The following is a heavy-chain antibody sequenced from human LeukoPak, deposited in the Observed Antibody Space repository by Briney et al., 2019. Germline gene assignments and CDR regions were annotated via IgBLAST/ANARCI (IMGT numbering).Heavy chain of an antibody. D-gene: IGHD3-9*01. J-gene: IGHJ6*03. CDR3: AKDDILTGSAYYYYYMDV. CDR2: ISGDGGST. Sequence: GGSLRLSCAAPGFTFDDYAMHWVRQAPGKGLEWVSLISGDGGSTYYADSVKGRSTISRDNRKNSLYLQMNSLRTEDTALYYCAKDDILTGSAYYYYYMDVWGKGTTVTVSS. V-gene: IGHV3-43*02. CDR1: GFTFDDYA.